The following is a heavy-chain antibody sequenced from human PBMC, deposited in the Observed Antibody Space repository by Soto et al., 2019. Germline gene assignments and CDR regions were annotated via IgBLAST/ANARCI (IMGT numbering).Heavy chain of an antibody. CDR2: IYAGGST. V-gene: IGHV3-53*02. D-gene: IGHD6-6*01. Sequence: EVQLVETGGGLIQPGGSLRVSCAASGFSVSNNYMSWVRQAPGKGLEWVSLIYAGGSTSYADSVKGRFTISRDNSKNARYLQMNMLRAEDTAVYYCARDSSSAGWFDPWGQGTLVTVSS. CDR3: ARDSSSAGWFDP. J-gene: IGHJ5*02. CDR1: GFSVSNNY.